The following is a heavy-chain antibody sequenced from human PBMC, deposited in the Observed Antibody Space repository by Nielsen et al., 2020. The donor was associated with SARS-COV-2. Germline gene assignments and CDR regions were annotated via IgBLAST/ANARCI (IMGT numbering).Heavy chain of an antibody. Sequence: SETLSLTCTVSGGSISDDYWSWIRQPPGRGLEWIGYIYYNGNTNYNPSLKSRVTISVDTSKNQFSLKLSSVTAADTAVYYCARGKGQYQLPGRNWFDPWGQGTLVTVSS. D-gene: IGHD2-2*01. V-gene: IGHV4-59*12. J-gene: IGHJ5*02. CDR2: IYYNGNT. CDR1: GGSISDDY. CDR3: ARGKGQYQLPGRNWFDP.